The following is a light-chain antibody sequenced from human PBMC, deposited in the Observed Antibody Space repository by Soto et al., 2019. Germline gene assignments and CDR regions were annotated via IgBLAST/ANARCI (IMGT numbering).Light chain of an antibody. CDR3: GTWDSSLSALV. Sequence: QSVLTQPPSVSAAPGQRVTISCSGSSSNIGNNFVSWYQQLPGTAPKLLIYDNNRRPSGTPDRFSGSKSGTSATLDITGLQTGDEADYYCGTWDSSLSALVFGGGTKLTVL. CDR2: DNN. V-gene: IGLV1-51*01. J-gene: IGLJ3*02. CDR1: SSNIGNNF.